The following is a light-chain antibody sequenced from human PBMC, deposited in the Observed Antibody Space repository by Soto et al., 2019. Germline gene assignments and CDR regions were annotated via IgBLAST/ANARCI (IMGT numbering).Light chain of an antibody. J-gene: IGKJ1*01. V-gene: IGKV3-20*01. CDR3: QQYGSSPLT. CDR1: QSLSSTY. Sequence: EIVMTQSPGTLSLSPGERATLSCRASQSLSSTYLAWYQQKPGQAPRLLIYGASNRATGIPDRFSGSGSGTDFTLTINRLEPEDFAVYYCQQYGSSPLTFGQGTKVEIK. CDR2: GAS.